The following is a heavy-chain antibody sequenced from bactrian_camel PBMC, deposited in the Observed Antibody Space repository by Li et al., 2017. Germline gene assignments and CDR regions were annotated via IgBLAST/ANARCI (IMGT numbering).Heavy chain of an antibody. V-gene: IGHV3S1*01. CDR1: GFTFSSYD. CDR3: AKDLARTWDTDYGLADFDY. J-gene: IGHJ6*01. CDR2: INIGGTNT. D-gene: IGHD5*01. Sequence: HVQLVESGGGLVQPGGSLRLSCAAAGFTFSSYDMSWVRHAPGKGLEWVSAINIGGTNTYYSDSVKGRFTISRDNDKNTLYLQLNSLKTEDSAMYYCAKDLARTWDTDYGLADFDYWGQGTQVTVS.